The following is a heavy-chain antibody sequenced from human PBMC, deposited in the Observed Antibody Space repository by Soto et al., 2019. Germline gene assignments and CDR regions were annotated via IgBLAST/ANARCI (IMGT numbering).Heavy chain of an antibody. CDR3: AREDPYLGIDY. D-gene: IGHD6-13*01. CDR1: GGSISSGGYY. J-gene: IGHJ4*02. CDR2: IYYSGST. Sequence: PSETLSLTCTVSGGSISSGGYYWSWIRQHPGKGLEWIGYIYYSGSTYYNPSLKSRVTISVDTSKNQFSLKLSSVTAADTAVYYCAREDPYLGIDYWGQGTLVTVSS. V-gene: IGHV4-31*03.